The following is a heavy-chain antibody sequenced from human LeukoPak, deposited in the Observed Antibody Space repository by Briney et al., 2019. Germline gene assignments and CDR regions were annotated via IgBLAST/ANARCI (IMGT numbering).Heavy chain of an antibody. Sequence: GASVKVSCKASGGTFSSYAISWVRQAPGQGLEWMGGIIPIFGTANYAQKFQGRVTITTDESTSTAYMELSSLRSEDTAVYYCARDYTRAYCSSTSCYTGFDYWGQGTLVTVSS. D-gene: IGHD2-2*02. V-gene: IGHV1-69*05. CDR1: GGTFSSYA. CDR2: IIPIFGTA. CDR3: ARDYTRAYCSSTSCYTGFDY. J-gene: IGHJ4*02.